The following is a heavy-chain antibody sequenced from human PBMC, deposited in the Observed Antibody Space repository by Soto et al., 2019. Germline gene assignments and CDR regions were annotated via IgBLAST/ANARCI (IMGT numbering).Heavy chain of an antibody. Sequence: PGGSMRLSCTASGFTFGDYAMSWFRQAPGKGLEWVGFIRSKAYGGTTEYAASVKGRFTISRDDSISTAYMELSSLRSEDTAVYYCARGLWLGSSSWLTHYYYMDVWGKGTTVTVSS. J-gene: IGHJ6*03. CDR3: ARGLWLGSSSWLTHYYYMDV. CDR1: GFTFGDYA. V-gene: IGHV3-49*03. CDR2: IRSKAYGGTT. D-gene: IGHD6-13*01.